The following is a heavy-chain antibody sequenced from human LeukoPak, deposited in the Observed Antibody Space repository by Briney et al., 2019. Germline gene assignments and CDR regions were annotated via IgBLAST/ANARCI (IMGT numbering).Heavy chain of an antibody. J-gene: IGHJ4*02. CDR1: GLTFSSYS. Sequence: GGSLRLCCAASGLTFSSYSMNWVRQAPGKGLEWVSSISHSSSYIYYTDSVKGRFTISRDNAENSLYLQMNSLRAEDTAVYYCARDRDFDYWGQGTLVTVSS. V-gene: IGHV3-21*01. CDR2: ISHSSSYI. CDR3: ARDRDFDY.